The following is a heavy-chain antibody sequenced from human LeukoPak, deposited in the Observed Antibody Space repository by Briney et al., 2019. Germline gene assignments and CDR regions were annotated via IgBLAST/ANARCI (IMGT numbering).Heavy chain of an antibody. V-gene: IGHV4-34*01. CDR1: GGSFSGYY. CDR2: INHSGST. CDR3: ARRVIVVVPATDLNWFDP. Sequence: SETLSLTCAVYGGSFSGYYWSWVRQPPGKGLEWIGEINHSGSTNYNPSLKSRVTMSVDTSKNQFSLKLSSVTAADTAVYYCARRVIVVVPATDLNWFDPWGQGTLVTVSS. J-gene: IGHJ5*02. D-gene: IGHD2-2*01.